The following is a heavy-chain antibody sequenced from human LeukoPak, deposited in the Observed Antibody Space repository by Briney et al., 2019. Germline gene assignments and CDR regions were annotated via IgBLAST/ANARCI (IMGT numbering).Heavy chain of an antibody. Sequence: GGSLRLSCAASGFTFSSYWMHWVRQAPGKGLVWVSRINSDGRSTSYADSVKGRFTISRDNAKNTLYLQMNSLGAEDTAVYYCARSGSSGWYDYWGQGTLVTVSS. D-gene: IGHD6-19*01. CDR1: GFTFSSYW. J-gene: IGHJ4*02. CDR3: ARSGSSGWYDY. CDR2: INSDGRST. V-gene: IGHV3-74*01.